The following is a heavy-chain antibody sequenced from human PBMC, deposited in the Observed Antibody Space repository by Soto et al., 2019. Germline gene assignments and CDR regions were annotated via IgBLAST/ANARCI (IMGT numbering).Heavy chain of an antibody. J-gene: IGHJ6*02. CDR3: ARDRRTPTQRYYYGMDV. D-gene: IGHD2-2*01. CDR2: IWYDGSNK. Sequence: QVQLVESGGGVVQPGRSLRLSCAASGFTFSSYGMHWVRQAPGKGLEWVAVIWYDGSNKYYADSVKGRFTISRDNSKNTLDLQMNSLRAEDTAVYYCARDRRTPTQRYYYGMDVWGQGTTVTVSS. V-gene: IGHV3-33*01. CDR1: GFTFSSYG.